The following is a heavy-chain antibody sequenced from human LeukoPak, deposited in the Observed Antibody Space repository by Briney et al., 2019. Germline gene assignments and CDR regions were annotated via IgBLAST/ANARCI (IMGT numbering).Heavy chain of an antibody. CDR2: IYHSGGT. Sequence: SETLSLTCAVSGYSISSGYYWGWIRQPPGKGLEWIGSIYHSGGTYYNPSLKSRVTISVDTSKNQFSLKLSSVTAADTAVYYCARVRYYYGSGTVRFDAFDIWGQGTMVTVSS. D-gene: IGHD3-10*01. J-gene: IGHJ3*02. CDR1: GYSISSGYY. V-gene: IGHV4-38-2*01. CDR3: ARVRYYYGSGTVRFDAFDI.